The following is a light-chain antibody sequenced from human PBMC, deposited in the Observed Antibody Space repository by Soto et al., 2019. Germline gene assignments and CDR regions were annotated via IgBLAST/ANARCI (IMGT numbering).Light chain of an antibody. J-gene: IGKJ2*01. Sequence: DIQMTQSPSTLSASVGDRVTFTCRASQSIDTWLAWYQQKPGKAPNLLVYKASTLESGVPSRFSGSGFGTAFPLTISSLQPDDFATYYCQQYNSFPYTFGQGTRLEIK. CDR1: QSIDTW. V-gene: IGKV1-5*03. CDR2: KAS. CDR3: QQYNSFPYT.